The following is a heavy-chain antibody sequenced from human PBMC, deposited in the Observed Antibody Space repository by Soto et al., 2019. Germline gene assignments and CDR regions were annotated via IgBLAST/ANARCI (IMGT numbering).Heavy chain of an antibody. D-gene: IGHD3-10*01. V-gene: IGHV3-23*01. CDR1: GFTFSSYA. J-gene: IGHJ1*01. Sequence: GGSLRLSCAASGFTFSSYAMSWVRQAPGKGLEWVSAISGSGGSTYYADSVKGRFTISRDNSKNTLYLQMNSVRAEDTAVYYCAKDSGRISSNHKARNSAIGPYEYFQHWGQGTLVTVSS. CDR3: AKDSGRISSNHKARNSAIGPYEYFQH. CDR2: ISGSGGST.